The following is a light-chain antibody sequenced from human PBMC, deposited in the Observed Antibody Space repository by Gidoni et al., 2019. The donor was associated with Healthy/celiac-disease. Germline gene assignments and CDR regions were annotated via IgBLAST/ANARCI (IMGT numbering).Light chain of an antibody. Sequence: DIQMPQYPSALSASVGDRVAITCRASQGISNYLAWYQQKPGKVPKLLIYAASNLQSGVPSRFSGSGSGTDFTLTISSLQPEDVATYYCQKYNSAPLTFGPGTKVDIK. CDR3: QKYNSAPLT. CDR2: AAS. CDR1: QGISNY. J-gene: IGKJ3*01. V-gene: IGKV1-27*01.